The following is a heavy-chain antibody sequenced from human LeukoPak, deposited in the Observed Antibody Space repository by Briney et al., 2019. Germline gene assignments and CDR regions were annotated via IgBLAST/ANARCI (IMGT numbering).Heavy chain of an antibody. CDR3: ARLDSAGPSDY. J-gene: IGHJ4*02. D-gene: IGHD2-21*01. V-gene: IGHV4-34*01. CDR2: INESGST. Sequence: SETLSLTCAVYGGSFSGHYWSWIRQAPGKGLEWIGEINESGSTNYNPSLKSRVTISVDTSKNQFSLKLNSVTAADTSVYFCARLDSAGPSDYWGQGILVTVSS. CDR1: GGSFSGHY.